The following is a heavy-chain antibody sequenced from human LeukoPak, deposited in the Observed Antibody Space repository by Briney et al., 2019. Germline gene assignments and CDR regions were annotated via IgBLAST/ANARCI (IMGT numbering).Heavy chain of an antibody. CDR3: ARSETTYYYDSSVYFYYYYGMDV. V-gene: IGHV3-7*01. D-gene: IGHD3-22*01. J-gene: IGHJ6*02. Sequence: GGSLRLSCAASGFTFSNYWMTWVRQAQGKGLEWVANIKQDGSEKSYVDSVKGRFTISRDNAKNSLYLQMNSLRAEDTAVYYCARSETTYYYDSSVYFYYYYGMDVWGQGTTVTVSS. CDR2: IKQDGSEK. CDR1: GFTFSNYW.